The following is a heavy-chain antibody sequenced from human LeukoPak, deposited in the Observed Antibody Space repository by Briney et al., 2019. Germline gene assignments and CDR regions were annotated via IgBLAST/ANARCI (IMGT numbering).Heavy chain of an antibody. CDR2: ISAYNGDT. CDR3: ARGPVAMPVYFDY. CDR1: GYIFTNCG. D-gene: IGHD2-2*01. V-gene: IGHV1-18*01. J-gene: IGHJ4*02. Sequence: ASVKVSCKASGYIFTNCGISWVRQAPGQGLEWMGWISAYNGDTNYAQKFQGRVTMTTDTSTSTAYMDLRSLRSDDTAVHYCARGPVAMPVYFDYWGQGTLVTVSS.